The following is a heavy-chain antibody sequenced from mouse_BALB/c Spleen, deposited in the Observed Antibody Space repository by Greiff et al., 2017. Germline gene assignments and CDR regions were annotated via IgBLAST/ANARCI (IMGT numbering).Heavy chain of an antibody. D-gene: IGHD2-4*01. CDR1: GYSITSDYA. CDR2: ISYSGST. J-gene: IGHJ3*01. CDR3: ASFLITPWFAY. V-gene: IGHV3-2*02. Sequence: EVKLLESGPGLVKPSQSLSLTCTVTGYSITSDYAWNWIRQFPGNKLEWMGYISYSGSTSYNPSLKSRISITRDTSKNQFFLQLNSVTTEDTATYYCASFLITPWFAYWGQGTLVTVSA.